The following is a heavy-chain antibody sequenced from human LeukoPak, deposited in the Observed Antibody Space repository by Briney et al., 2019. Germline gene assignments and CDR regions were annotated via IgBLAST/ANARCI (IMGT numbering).Heavy chain of an antibody. V-gene: IGHV1-46*02. J-gene: IGHJ4*02. Sequence: ASVKVSCKASGYTFNNHYMYWARQAPGQGLEWMGVINPSGGSTSYAQKFQGRVTMTRDTSTRTVYMEVNSLRSEDTAVYYCARQGAYSSAIGMGYWGQGTLVTVSS. CDR1: GYTFNNHY. CDR3: ARQGAYSSAIGMGY. CDR2: INPSGGST. D-gene: IGHD6-19*01.